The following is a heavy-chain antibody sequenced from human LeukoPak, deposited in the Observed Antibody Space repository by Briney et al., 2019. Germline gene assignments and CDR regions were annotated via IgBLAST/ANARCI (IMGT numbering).Heavy chain of an antibody. J-gene: IGHJ4*02. CDR2: ISGSGGST. Sequence: GGTLRLSCAASGFTFSSYGMSWVRQAPGKGLEWVSAISGSGGSTYYADSVKGRFTISRDNTKNTLYLQMNSLRAEDTALYYCVQGPYLDYWGQGTLVTVSS. CDR3: VQGPYLDY. CDR1: GFTFSSYG. D-gene: IGHD2-21*01. V-gene: IGHV3-23*01.